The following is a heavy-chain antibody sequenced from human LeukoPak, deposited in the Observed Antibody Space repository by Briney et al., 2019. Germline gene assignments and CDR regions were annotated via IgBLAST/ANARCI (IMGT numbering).Heavy chain of an antibody. CDR3: ARDRTGYFFDD. CDR2: IYFSGTT. V-gene: IGHV4-31*03. CDR1: GASISSDAYY. J-gene: IGHJ4*02. Sequence: SETLSLTCTVSGASISSDAYYWIWIRQHPEKGLEWIGYIYFSGTTYHNPSLKSRVTIAVDMSNCQFSLKLRSVTAADTAVYYCARDRTGYFFDDWGQGTLVTVSS.